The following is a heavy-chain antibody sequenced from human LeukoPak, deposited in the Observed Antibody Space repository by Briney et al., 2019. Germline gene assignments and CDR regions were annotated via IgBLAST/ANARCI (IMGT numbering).Heavy chain of an antibody. CDR2: IKSKTDGGTT. D-gene: IGHD3-10*01. CDR1: GFTFSNAW. J-gene: IGHJ6*03. Sequence: GGSLRLSCAASGFTFSNAWMSWVRQAPGKGLEWVGRIKSKTDGGTTDYAAPVKGRFTISRDDSKNTLYLQMNSLKTEDTAVYYCTTPVHYGSGTPLKYYYYYYMDVWGKGTTVTVSS. CDR3: TTPVHYGSGTPLKYYYYYYMDV. V-gene: IGHV3-15*01.